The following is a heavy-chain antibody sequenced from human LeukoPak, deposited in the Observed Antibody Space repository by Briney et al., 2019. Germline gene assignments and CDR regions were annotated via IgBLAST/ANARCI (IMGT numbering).Heavy chain of an antibody. CDR2: TYYSGST. V-gene: IGHV4-30-4*01. CDR1: GGSISSGDYY. Sequence: PSQTLSLTCTVSGGSISSGDYYWSWIRQPPGKGLEWIGYTYYSGSTYYDPSLKSRATISVDTSKNQFSLKLTSVTAADTAVYYCARPYYYDSRIDPWGQGTLVTVSS. J-gene: IGHJ5*02. D-gene: IGHD3-22*01. CDR3: ARPYYYDSRIDP.